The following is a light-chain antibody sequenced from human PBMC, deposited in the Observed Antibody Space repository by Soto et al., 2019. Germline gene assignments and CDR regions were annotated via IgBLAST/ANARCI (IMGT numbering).Light chain of an antibody. J-gene: IGLJ2*01. CDR2: GNS. CDR3: QSYDSSLSGVV. CDR1: SSNIGAGYD. V-gene: IGLV1-40*01. Sequence: QSVLTQPPSVSGAPGKRATISCTGSSSNIGAGYDVHWYQQFPGTAPKLLIYGNSNRPSGVPDRFSGSKSGTSASLAITGLQAEDEADYYCQSYDSSLSGVVFGGGTKLTVL.